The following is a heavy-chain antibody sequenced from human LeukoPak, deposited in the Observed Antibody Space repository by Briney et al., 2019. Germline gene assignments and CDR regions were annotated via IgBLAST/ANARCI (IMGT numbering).Heavy chain of an antibody. V-gene: IGHV4-39*01. D-gene: IGHD2-2*01. CDR2: IYYSGST. Sequence: SETLSLTCTVSGGSISSSSCYWAWIRQPPGKGLEWIGSIYYSGSTYYNPSLKSRVTISVDTSKNQFSLKLSSVTAADTAVYYCARRHATLWPPSYWGQGTLVTVSS. CDR3: ARRHATLWPPSY. CDR1: GGSISSSSCY. J-gene: IGHJ4*02.